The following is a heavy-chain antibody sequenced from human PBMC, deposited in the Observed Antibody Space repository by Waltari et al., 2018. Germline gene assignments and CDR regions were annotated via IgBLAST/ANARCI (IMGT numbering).Heavy chain of an antibody. V-gene: IGHV4-61*02. CDR2: VYSTGSA. D-gene: IGHD1-1*01. CDR3: ARDNTMEGLDY. CDR1: GGSITHDIHY. J-gene: IGHJ4*02. Sequence: QVQLQESGPGLLKPSQTLSLTCTVSGGSITHDIHYWSWIRQPAGRELEWIGRVYSTGSANYTPSLKSRVTISVDTSKNPFSLRLSAVTAADTAVYYCARDNTMEGLDYWGQGTLVTVSS.